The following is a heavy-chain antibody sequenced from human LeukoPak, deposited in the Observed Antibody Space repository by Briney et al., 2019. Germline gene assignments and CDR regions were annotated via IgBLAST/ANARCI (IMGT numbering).Heavy chain of an antibody. D-gene: IGHD3-16*01. Sequence: PSETLSLTCTVSGVSTSNYYWNYFRQSPGKGLEWIGYHSYSGGANYNPSLESRVTISLDTSKNRFSLSLSSVTAADTAVYYCARGLIRGACDIWGHGTMVTVSS. J-gene: IGHJ3*02. V-gene: IGHV4-59*01. CDR1: GVSTSNYY. CDR2: HSYSGGA. CDR3: ARGLIRGACDI.